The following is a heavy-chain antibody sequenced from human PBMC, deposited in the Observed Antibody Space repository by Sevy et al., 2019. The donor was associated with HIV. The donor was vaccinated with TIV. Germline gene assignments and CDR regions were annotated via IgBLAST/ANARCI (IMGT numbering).Heavy chain of an antibody. V-gene: IGHV3-30*04. CDR1: GFTFSDYD. Sequence: GGSLRLSCAASGFTFSDYDMHWVRQAPGKGLEWVAVMSHDGNYKNHADSVKVRFTISRDNFKNTLYLQMNSLGVEDTAVYFCARLFSWGGDCYCLDYWGQGAPVTVSS. CDR3: ARLFSWGGDCYCLDY. J-gene: IGHJ4*02. CDR2: MSHDGNYK. D-gene: IGHD2-21*02.